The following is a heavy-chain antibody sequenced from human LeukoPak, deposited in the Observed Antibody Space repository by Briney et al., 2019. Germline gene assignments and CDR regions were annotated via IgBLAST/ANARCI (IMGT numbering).Heavy chain of an antibody. J-gene: IGHJ4*02. CDR3: ARRPGDGIWHIDY. Sequence: GGSLRLSCAASGFTFSSYWMSWVRQAPGKGLEWVANIKQDGSEKYYVDSVKGRFTISRDNAKNSLYLQMNSLRAEDTALYYCARRPGDGIWHIDYWGQGTLVTVSS. CDR2: IKQDGSEK. D-gene: IGHD2-15*01. V-gene: IGHV3-7*03. CDR1: GFTFSSYW.